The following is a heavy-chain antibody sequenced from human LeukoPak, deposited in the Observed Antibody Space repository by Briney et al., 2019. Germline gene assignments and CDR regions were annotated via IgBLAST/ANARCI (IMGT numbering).Heavy chain of an antibody. D-gene: IGHD5-18*01. CDR3: TTEGYSYGYYGDY. Sequence: GGSLRLSCAASGFTFSSYAMSWVRQAPGKGLEWVSAISGSGGSTYYADSVKGRFTISRDNSKNTLYLQMNSLKTEDTAVYYCTTEGYSYGYYGDYWGQGTLVTVSS. V-gene: IGHV3-23*01. J-gene: IGHJ4*02. CDR2: ISGSGGST. CDR1: GFTFSSYA.